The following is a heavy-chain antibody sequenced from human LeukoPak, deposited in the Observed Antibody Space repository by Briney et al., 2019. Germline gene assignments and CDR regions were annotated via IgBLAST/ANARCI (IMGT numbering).Heavy chain of an antibody. CDR3: ARARPSMGIEY. D-gene: IGHD7-27*01. J-gene: IGHJ4*02. V-gene: IGHV3-30*04. CDR2: ISYDGSDK. CDR1: GFTFSSYA. Sequence: GGSLRLSCAASGFTFSSYAMYWVRQAPGKGLEWVAVISYDGSDKFYADSVKGRFTISRDSSKNTLYLQMNSLRPEDTAVYYCARARPSMGIEYWGQGTLVTVSS.